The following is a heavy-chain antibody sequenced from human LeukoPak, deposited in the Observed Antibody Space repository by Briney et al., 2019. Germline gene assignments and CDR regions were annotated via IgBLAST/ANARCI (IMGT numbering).Heavy chain of an antibody. CDR3: ARDQLTETTSG. J-gene: IGHJ4*02. Sequence: PGGSLRLSCAASGFTVSSTYMSWVRQAPGKGLEWVSVLYRDGSTYYADSVKGRLTISRDNSKNTLYLQMKSLRAEDTAVYYCARDQLTETTSGWGQGTLVTVSS. CDR1: GFTVSSTY. D-gene: IGHD4-17*01. V-gene: IGHV3-53*01. CDR2: LYRDGST.